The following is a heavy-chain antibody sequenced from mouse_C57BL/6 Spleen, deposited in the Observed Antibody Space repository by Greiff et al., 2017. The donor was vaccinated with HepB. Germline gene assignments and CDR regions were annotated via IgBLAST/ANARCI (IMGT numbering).Heavy chain of an antibody. D-gene: IGHD3-2*02. Sequence: QVQLQQSGAELAKPGASVKLSCKASGYTFTSYWMHWVKQRPGQGLEWIGYINPSSGYTKYNQKFKDKATLTADKYSSTAYMQLSSLTYEDSAVYYCARYEATRYFDYWGQGTTLTVSS. CDR2: INPSSGYT. CDR1: GYTFTSYW. CDR3: ARYEATRYFDY. V-gene: IGHV1-7*01. J-gene: IGHJ2*01.